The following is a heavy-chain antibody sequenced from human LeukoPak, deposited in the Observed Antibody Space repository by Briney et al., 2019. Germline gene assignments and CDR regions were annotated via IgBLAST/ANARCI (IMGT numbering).Heavy chain of an antibody. D-gene: IGHD6-13*01. CDR3: ARDPRPVAAASYFDY. Sequence: SGGSLRLSCAASGFTFSSYAMHWVRQAPGKGLEWVAVISYDGSNKYYADSVKGRFTISRDNSKNTLYLQMNSLRAEDTAVYYCARDPRPVAAASYFDYWGQGTLVTVSS. CDR1: GFTFSSYA. CDR2: ISYDGSNK. V-gene: IGHV3-30-3*01. J-gene: IGHJ4*02.